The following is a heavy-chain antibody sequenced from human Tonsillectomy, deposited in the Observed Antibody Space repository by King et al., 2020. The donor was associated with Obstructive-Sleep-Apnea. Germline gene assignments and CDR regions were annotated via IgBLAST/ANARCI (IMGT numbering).Heavy chain of an antibody. CDR3: ARRTPYYYDSSGYLLDH. J-gene: IGHJ4*02. Sequence: VQLQQWGAGLLKPSETLSLTCAVYGESFSDYYWIWSRLPPGKGLEWIGEINHSGSSNHNPSRKSRCTISVYTSKNQFSLKLSTVTAADTAVCYCARRTPYYYDSSGYLLDHWGQGTLVTVSS. CDR2: INHSGSS. D-gene: IGHD3-22*01. CDR1: GESFSDYY. V-gene: IGHV4-34*01.